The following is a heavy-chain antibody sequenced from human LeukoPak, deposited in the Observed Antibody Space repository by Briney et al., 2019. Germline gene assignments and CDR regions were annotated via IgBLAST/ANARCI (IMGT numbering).Heavy chain of an antibody. CDR2: IRSDGGSP. J-gene: IGHJ4*02. V-gene: IGHV3-74*01. Sequence: GGSLRLSCAASGFTFRSYAMQWVRQAPGKGLVWVSRIRSDGGSPTYADSVKGRFTISRDNAKNTLYLQMNTLRAEDTAVYYCVRDLDLGGYSSFVSWGQGTLVTVSS. CDR1: GFTFRSYA. CDR3: VRDLDLGGYSSFVS. D-gene: IGHD4-23*01.